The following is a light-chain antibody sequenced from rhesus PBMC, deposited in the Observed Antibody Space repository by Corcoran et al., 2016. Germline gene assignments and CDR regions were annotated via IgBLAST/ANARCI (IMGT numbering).Light chain of an antibody. Sequence: DIQMTQSPSSLSASVGDRVTTTCRASENVNNNGNWYQQKPGKAPKLLIYKAATLQRGVPSRFSGTGSWTDYTFAFSILQPEDVTTYYCRHGYGTPLTFGGGTKVGIK. V-gene: IGKV1-74*01. CDR3: RHGYGTPLT. CDR2: KAA. CDR1: ENVNNN. J-gene: IGKJ4*01.